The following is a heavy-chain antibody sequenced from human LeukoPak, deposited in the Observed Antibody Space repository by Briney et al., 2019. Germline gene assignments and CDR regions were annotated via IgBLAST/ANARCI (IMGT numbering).Heavy chain of an antibody. CDR1: GGSISSYY. D-gene: IGHD5-18*01. J-gene: IGHJ4*02. CDR3: ARLDTAMLYFDY. Sequence: SETLSLTCTGSGGSISSYYWSWIRQPPGKGLEWIGYIYYSGSTNYNPSLKSRVTISVDTSKNQFSLKLSSVTAADTAVYYCARLDTAMLYFDYWGQGTLATVSS. CDR2: IYYSGST. V-gene: IGHV4-59*08.